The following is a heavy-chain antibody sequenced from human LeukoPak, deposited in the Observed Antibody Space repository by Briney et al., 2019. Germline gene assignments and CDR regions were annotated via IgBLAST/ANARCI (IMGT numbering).Heavy chain of an antibody. D-gene: IGHD2-2*01. J-gene: IGHJ4*02. Sequence: SETLSLTCAVYGGSFSGYYWSRIRQPPGKGLEWIGYIYYSGSTYYNPSLKSRVTISVDRSKNQFSLKLSSVTAADTAVYYCARYCSSTSCRGEDFDYWGQGTLVTVSS. CDR3: ARYCSSTSCRGEDFDY. V-gene: IGHV4-34*01. CDR2: IYYSGST. CDR1: GGSFSGYY.